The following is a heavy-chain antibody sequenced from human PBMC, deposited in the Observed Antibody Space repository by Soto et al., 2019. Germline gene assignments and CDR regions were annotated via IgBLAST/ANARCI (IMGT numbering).Heavy chain of an antibody. D-gene: IGHD3-3*01. CDR3: AKDWTSI. Sequence: EVQLLESGGGLVQPGGSLRISCAASGFTFSTYSMTWIRQAPGKGLEWVSTISGSGGSTYYIDSVKGRFTISRDNSKNTLYLQMNSRRAEDTAVYYCAKDWTSIWGQGTMGAVSS. CDR2: ISGSGGST. CDR1: GFTFSTYS. V-gene: IGHV3-23*01. J-gene: IGHJ3*02.